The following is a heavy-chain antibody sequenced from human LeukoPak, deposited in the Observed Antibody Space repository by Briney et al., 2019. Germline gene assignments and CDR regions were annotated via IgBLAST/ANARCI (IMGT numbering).Heavy chain of an antibody. CDR2: INHSGST. CDR3: AKDVSTWHHGFEI. CDR1: GGSFSGYY. J-gene: IGHJ3*02. D-gene: IGHD3-10*02. Sequence: PSETLSLTCAVYGGSFSGYYWSWIRQPPGKGLEWIGEINHSGSTNYNPSLKSQVTISVDTSKNQFSLKLSSVTAADTAVYYCAKDVSTWHHGFEIWGQGTMVTVSS. V-gene: IGHV4-34*01.